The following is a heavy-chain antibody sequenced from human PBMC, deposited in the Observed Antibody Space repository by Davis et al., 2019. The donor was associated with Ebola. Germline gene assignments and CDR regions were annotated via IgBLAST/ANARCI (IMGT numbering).Heavy chain of an antibody. Sequence: ASVKVSCKASGYSFNNYAISWVRQAPGQGLEWMGWISAYNGNTAYAQILQGRVTMTTDTSTGTAYMELRSLRYDDTAVYFCARTSIVGTTTTASDIWGQGTMVTVSS. CDR3: ARTSIVGTTTTASDI. J-gene: IGHJ3*02. CDR2: ISAYNGNT. V-gene: IGHV1-18*01. D-gene: IGHD1-26*01. CDR1: GYSFNNYA.